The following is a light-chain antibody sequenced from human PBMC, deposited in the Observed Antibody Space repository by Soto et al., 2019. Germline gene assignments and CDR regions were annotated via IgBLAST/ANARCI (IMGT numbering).Light chain of an antibody. CDR3: QQYGSSPWT. CDR2: DAS. J-gene: IGKJ1*01. Sequence: EIVLTQSPGTLSLSPGEKATLSCRASQSVSSNLAWYQQKPGLAPRLLIYDASSRATGIPDRFSGSGSGTDFTLTISRLEPEDFAVYYCQQYGSSPWTFGQGTKVDI. CDR1: QSVSSN. V-gene: IGKV3D-20*01.